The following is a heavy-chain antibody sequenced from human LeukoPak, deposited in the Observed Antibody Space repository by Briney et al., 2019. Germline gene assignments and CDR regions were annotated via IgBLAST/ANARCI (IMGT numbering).Heavy chain of an antibody. CDR1: GFTFSSYS. CDR2: ISSSSSYI. Sequence: GGSLRLSCAASGFTFSSYSMNWVRQAPGKGLEWVSSISSSSSYIYYADSVKGRFTISRDNAKNSLYLQMNSLRAEDTAVYYCASGSSSFLGGAYYWGQGTLVTVSS. V-gene: IGHV3-21*01. CDR3: ASGSSSFLGGAYY. J-gene: IGHJ4*02. D-gene: IGHD6-6*01.